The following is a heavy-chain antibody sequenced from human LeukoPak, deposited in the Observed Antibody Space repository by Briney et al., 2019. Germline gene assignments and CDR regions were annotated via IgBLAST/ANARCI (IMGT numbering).Heavy chain of an antibody. CDR2: ISYDGSNK. V-gene: IGHV3-30*03. Sequence: QPGGSLRLSCAASGFTFSSYGMHWVRQAPGKGLEWVAVISYDGSNKYYADSVKGRFTISRDNSKNTLYLQMNSLRAEDTAVYYCATVMRGDYWGQGPWSPSPQ. D-gene: IGHD2-21*01. CDR3: ATVMRGDY. J-gene: IGHJ4*02. CDR1: GFTFSSYG.